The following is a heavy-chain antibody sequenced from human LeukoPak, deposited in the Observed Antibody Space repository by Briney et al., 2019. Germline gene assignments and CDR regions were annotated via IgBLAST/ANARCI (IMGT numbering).Heavy chain of an antibody. D-gene: IGHD3-10*01. CDR1: RFTVSNNY. Sequence: AGGSLRLSCAASRFTVSNNYIAWVRQAPGKGLEWVSVIYGGGSTYYADSVKGRFSLSRDNSKNTLYLQMNSLTDEDTAVYHCARGQFYYGSGTFYPMDSWGQGTLVTVSS. J-gene: IGHJ4*02. V-gene: IGHV3-66*01. CDR3: ARGQFYYGSGTFYPMDS. CDR2: IYGGGST.